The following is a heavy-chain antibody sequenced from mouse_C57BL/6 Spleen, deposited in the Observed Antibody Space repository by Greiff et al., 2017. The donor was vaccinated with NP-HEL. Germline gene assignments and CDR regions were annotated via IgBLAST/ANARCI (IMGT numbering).Heavy chain of an antibody. J-gene: IGHJ1*03. Sequence: QVQLQQSGPGLVQPSQSLSITCTVSGFSLTSYGVHWVRQSPGKGLEWLGVILRGGSTDYNAAFMSRLSITMDNSKSQVFFKMNSRQAYDTAIYYCAKDYGNSPYFDVWGTGTTVTVSS. CDR1: GFSLTSYG. CDR3: AKDYGNSPYFDV. V-gene: IGHV2-5*01. D-gene: IGHD2-1*01. CDR2: ILRGGST.